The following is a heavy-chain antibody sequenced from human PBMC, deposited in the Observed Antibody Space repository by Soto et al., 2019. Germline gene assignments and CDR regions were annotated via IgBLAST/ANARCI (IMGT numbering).Heavy chain of an antibody. CDR1: VYNFAGYW. CDR2: IYPSDSDT. CDR3: ARGGVSTRTFDY. V-gene: IGHV5-51*01. Sequence: GYSLKISCKGSVYNFAGYWIAWVRQMPGKGLELMGIIYPSDSDTRYRPSSQGQVAISADKSISSAYLQWSSLRASDTAMYYCARGGVSTRTFDYWGQGTPVTVSS. D-gene: IGHD3-3*01. J-gene: IGHJ4*02.